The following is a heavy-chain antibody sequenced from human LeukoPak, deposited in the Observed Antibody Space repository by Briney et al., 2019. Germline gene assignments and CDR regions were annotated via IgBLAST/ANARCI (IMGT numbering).Heavy chain of an antibody. D-gene: IGHD5-24*01. CDR3: ARGPDVDGYIHAPFDS. Sequence: GRSLRLSRVPSGFILSRYYISWVRQTPGKGLKWVALSYIGGSTYYADSVKGRFTISRDNSKKMLFLQMNSLRADDTGVYYCARGPDVDGYIHAPFDSWGQGTLVTVSS. V-gene: IGHV3-53*01. CDR2: SYIGGST. J-gene: IGHJ4*02. CDR1: GFILSRYY.